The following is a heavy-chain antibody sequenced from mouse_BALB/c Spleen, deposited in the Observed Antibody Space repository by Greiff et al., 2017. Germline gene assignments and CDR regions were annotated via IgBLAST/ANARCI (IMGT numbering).Heavy chain of an antibody. CDR2: ISSGSSTI. CDR3: ARGGSRWYFDV. V-gene: IGHV5-17*02. Sequence: EVQGVESGGGLVQPGGSRKLSCAASGFTFSSFGMHWVRQAPEKGLEWVAYISSGSSTIYYADTVKGRFTISRDNPKNTLFLQMTSLRSEDTAMYYCARGGSRWYFDVWGAGTTVTVSS. CDR1: GFTFSSFG. D-gene: IGHD1-1*01. J-gene: IGHJ1*01.